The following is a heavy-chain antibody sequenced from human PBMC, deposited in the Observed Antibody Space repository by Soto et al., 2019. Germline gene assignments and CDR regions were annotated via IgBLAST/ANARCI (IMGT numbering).Heavy chain of an antibody. J-gene: IGHJ6*02. D-gene: IGHD2-15*01. CDR3: ARAVRYSSGGSCYYYGMDV. Sequence: GGSLRLSCAASGFTFSSYWMHWVRQAPGKGLVWVSRINSDGSSTSYADSVKGRFTISRDNAKNTLYLQMNSLRAEDTAVYYCARAVRYSSGGSCYYYGMDVWGQGTTVTVSS. CDR2: INSDGSST. V-gene: IGHV3-74*01. CDR1: GFTFSSYW.